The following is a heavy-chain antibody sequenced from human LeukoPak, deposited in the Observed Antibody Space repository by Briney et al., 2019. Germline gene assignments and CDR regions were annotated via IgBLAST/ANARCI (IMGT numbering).Heavy chain of an antibody. CDR2: IYYSGST. Sequence: ETSETLSLTCTVSGGSISSYYWSWIRQPPGKGLEWIVYIYYSGSTNYNPSLKSRVTISVDTSKNQFSLKLSSVTAADTAVYYCASVRDIAVAGSWFDPWGQGTLVTVSS. CDR1: GGSISSYY. J-gene: IGHJ5*02. D-gene: IGHD6-19*01. CDR3: ASVRDIAVAGSWFDP. V-gene: IGHV4-59*01.